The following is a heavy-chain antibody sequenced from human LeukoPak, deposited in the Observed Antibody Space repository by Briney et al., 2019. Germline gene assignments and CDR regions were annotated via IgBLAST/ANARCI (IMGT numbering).Heavy chain of an antibody. CDR2: IHHSGRS. Sequence: SETLSLTCTVSADSLSSGGHYWAWIRQFPGKSLESIGFIHHSGRSRHNPSLKDRVAISVDTSRKQFALKLSSVTAADTAMYYCARGGNRFGGFYFDYWGQGIQVIVSS. D-gene: IGHD3-10*01. J-gene: IGHJ4*02. V-gene: IGHV4-31*03. CDR1: ADSLSSGGHY. CDR3: ARGGNRFGGFYFDY.